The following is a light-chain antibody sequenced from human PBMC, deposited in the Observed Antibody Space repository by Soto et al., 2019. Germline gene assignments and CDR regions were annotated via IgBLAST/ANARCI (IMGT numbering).Light chain of an antibody. J-gene: IGKJ5*01. CDR1: QDISRW. CDR3: QQTNSFPIT. CDR2: AAS. V-gene: IGKV1D-12*01. Sequence: DIQMTQSPSSVSASVGDRITITCRASQDISRWLAWYQQKPGKAPKLLIYAASSLQSGVPSRFSGSGSGTHFTLTISSLQPEDFATYYCQQTNSFPITFGQGTRLEIK.